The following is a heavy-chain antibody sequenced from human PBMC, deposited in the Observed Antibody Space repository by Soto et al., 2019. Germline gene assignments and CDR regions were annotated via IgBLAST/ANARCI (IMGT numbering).Heavy chain of an antibody. CDR1: GGTFSSYA. Sequence: SVKVSCKASGGTFSSYAISWVRQAPGQGLEWMGGIIPIFGTANYAQKFQGRVTITADKSTSTAYMELSSLRSEDTAVYYCARTRVHLVLTAAVGNPRYGMEVWGQGTRSPSP. CDR2: IIPIFGTA. V-gene: IGHV1-69*06. J-gene: IGHJ6*02. CDR3: ARTRVHLVLTAAVGNPRYGMEV. D-gene: IGHD2-2*01.